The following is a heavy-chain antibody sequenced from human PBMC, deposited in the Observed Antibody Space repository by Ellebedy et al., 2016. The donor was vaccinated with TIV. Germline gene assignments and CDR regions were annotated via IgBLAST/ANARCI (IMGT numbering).Heavy chain of an antibody. CDR3: ARGGTTGENNWFDP. V-gene: IGHV1-8*02. CDR2: MNPDTGKT. CDR1: GYTFATYG. J-gene: IGHJ5*02. D-gene: IGHD1-1*01. Sequence: AASVKVSCKASGYTFATYGVTWVRQATGQGLEWMGWMNPDTGKTGCAQKFQGRVTMTRNTSISTAYLERNSLTSEDTAVYYCARGGTTGENNWFDPWGQGTLVIVSS.